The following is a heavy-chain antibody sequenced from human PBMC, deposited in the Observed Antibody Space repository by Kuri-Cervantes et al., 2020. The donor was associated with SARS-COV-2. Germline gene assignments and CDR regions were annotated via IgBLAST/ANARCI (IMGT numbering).Heavy chain of an antibody. CDR2: IYTSGST. V-gene: IGHV4-4*07. CDR3: ARDLPSDYTYYYYYMDV. CDR1: GGSISGYY. D-gene: IGHD4/OR15-4a*01. Sequence: GSLRLSCTVSGGSISGYYWSWIRQPAGKGLEWIGRIYTSGSTNYNPSLKSRVTMSVDTSKNQFSLKLSSVTAADTAVYYCARDLPSDYTYYYYYMDVWGKGTTVTVSS. J-gene: IGHJ6*03.